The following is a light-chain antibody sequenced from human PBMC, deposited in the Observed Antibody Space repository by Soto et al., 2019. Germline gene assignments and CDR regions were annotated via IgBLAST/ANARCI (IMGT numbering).Light chain of an antibody. Sequence: QSVLTQPPSASGTPGQRVTISCSGSNSNIGSNSVNWYQHLPVRAPKLLIYSNNQRPSGVPDRFSGSKSGTSVSLVISGLRSEDEADYYCAAWDDSLTAWVFGGGPQLTVL. CDR3: AAWDDSLTAWV. V-gene: IGLV1-47*01. J-gene: IGLJ3*02. CDR1: NSNIGSNS. CDR2: SNN.